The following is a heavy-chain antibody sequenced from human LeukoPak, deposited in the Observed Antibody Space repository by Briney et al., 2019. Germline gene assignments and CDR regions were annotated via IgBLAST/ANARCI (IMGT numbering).Heavy chain of an antibody. CDR2: ISASGYST. V-gene: IGHV3-23*01. CDR3: VKGLYSSSSRGDYMDV. Sequence: GGSLRPSCAASGFTFSSYAMSWVRQAPGKGLEWVSYISASGYSTYCADSVRGRFTISRDNSKNTLYLQMNSLRADDTAVYYCVKGLYSSSSRGDYMDVWGKGTTVTVSS. J-gene: IGHJ6*03. D-gene: IGHD6-6*01. CDR1: GFTFSSYA.